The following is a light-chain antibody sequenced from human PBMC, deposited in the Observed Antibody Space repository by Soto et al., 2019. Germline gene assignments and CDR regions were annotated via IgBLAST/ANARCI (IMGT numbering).Light chain of an antibody. CDR2: GVS. V-gene: IGLV2-14*01. Sequence: QSVLTQPASVSGSPGQSITISCTGSSSDVGGYNYVSWYQQHPGKAPKFIIYGVSNRPSGVSNRFSGSKSGNTASLTISGLQAEDEADYYCTSYTSTSKFRVFGGGTQLTVL. CDR1: SSDVGGYNY. CDR3: TSYTSTSKFRV. J-gene: IGLJ3*02.